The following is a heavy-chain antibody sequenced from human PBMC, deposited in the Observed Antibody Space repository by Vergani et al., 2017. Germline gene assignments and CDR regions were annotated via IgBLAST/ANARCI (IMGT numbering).Heavy chain of an antibody. CDR3: AKRLGTSYGGGWFDP. J-gene: IGHJ5*02. CDR1: GFTSAGYA. Sequence: EVQLEESGGGLVLPGRSLRLSCVASGFTSAGYAMHWVRQAPGKGLEWVSGISWNSNSIGYADSVKGSFTISRDNAKNSLYLQMNSLRAEDTALYYCAKRLGTSYGGGWFDPWGQGTLVTVS. D-gene: IGHD3-16*01. CDR2: ISWNSNSI. V-gene: IGHV3-9*02.